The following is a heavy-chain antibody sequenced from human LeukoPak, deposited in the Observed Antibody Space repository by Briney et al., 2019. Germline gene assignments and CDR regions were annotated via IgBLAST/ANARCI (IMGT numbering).Heavy chain of an antibody. V-gene: IGHV3-21*01. Sequence: GGSLRLSCAASGFTFSSYAMSWVRQAPGKGLEWVSSISSSSSYIYYADSVKGRFTISRDNAKNSLYLQMNSLRAEDTAVYYCARDQIHYYYYGMDVWGQGTTVTVSS. CDR2: ISSSSSYI. CDR3: ARDQIHYYYYGMDV. J-gene: IGHJ6*02. CDR1: GFTFSSYA. D-gene: IGHD5-18*01.